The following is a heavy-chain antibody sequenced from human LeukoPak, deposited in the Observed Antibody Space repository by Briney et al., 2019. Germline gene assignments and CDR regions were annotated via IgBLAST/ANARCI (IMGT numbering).Heavy chain of an antibody. CDR1: GFTFSSYG. Sequence: GGSLRLSCAASGFTFSSYGMHWVRQAPGKGLEWVAVIWYDGSNKYYADSVKGRFTISRDNSKNTLYLQMNSLRAEDTAVYYCARPRGYSYGPYYFDYWGQGTLVTVSS. CDR3: ARPRGYSYGPYYFDY. V-gene: IGHV3-33*01. D-gene: IGHD5-18*01. J-gene: IGHJ4*02. CDR2: IWYDGSNK.